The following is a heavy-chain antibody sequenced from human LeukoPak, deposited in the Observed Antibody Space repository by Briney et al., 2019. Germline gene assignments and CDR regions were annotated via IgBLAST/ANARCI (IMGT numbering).Heavy chain of an antibody. CDR1: GYSFTSYW. J-gene: IGHJ6*03. CDR3: ARTGYSSSWDQYYYYMDV. V-gene: IGHV5-51*01. Sequence: GESLKISCKGSGYSFTSYWIGWVRQMPGKGLEWMGIIYPGDSDTRYSPSFQGQVTISADKSISTAYLQWSSLKASDTAMYYCARTGYSSSWDQYYYYMDVWGKGTTVTVSS. D-gene: IGHD6-13*01. CDR2: IYPGDSDT.